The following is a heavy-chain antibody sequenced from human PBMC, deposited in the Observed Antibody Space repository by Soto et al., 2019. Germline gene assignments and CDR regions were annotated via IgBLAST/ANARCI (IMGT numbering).Heavy chain of an antibody. J-gene: IGHJ3*01. CDR3: ARDQGYCTNGVCYTYAFDV. V-gene: IGHV1-2*04. CDR2: INPNSGGT. CDR1: GYTFTGYY. D-gene: IGHD2-8*01. Sequence: ASVKVSCKASGYTFTGYYMHWVRQAPGQGLEWMGWINPNSGGTNYAQKFQGWVTMTRDTSISTAYMELSRLRSDDTAVYYCARDQGYCTNGVCYTYAFDVWGQGTMVTVSS.